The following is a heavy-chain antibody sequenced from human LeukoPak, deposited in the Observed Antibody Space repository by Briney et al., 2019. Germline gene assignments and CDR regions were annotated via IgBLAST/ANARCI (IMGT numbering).Heavy chain of an antibody. V-gene: IGHV4-4*07. CDR1: GGSISAYY. D-gene: IGHD2-2*01. Sequence: SQTLSLTCTVSGGSISAYYWNWIRQPAAGGPEWIGRIYASGSSNYNPSLRSRVSMSLDKSKSQFSLSLDSVTAADTAVYYCARGGQLLNDGFDVWGQGTMVTVSS. J-gene: IGHJ3*01. CDR2: IYASGSS. CDR3: ARGGQLLNDGFDV.